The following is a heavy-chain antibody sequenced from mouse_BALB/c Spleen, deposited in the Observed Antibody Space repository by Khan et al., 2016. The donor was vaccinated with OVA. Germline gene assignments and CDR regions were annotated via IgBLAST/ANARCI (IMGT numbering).Heavy chain of an antibody. J-gene: IGHJ4*01. V-gene: IGHV3-2*02. D-gene: IGHD2-14*01. CDR1: GYSITSDYA. CDR2: ISSTGST. Sequence: EVELVESGPGLVKPSQSLSLTCTVTGYSITSDYAWNWIRQFPGNKLEWMGYISSTGSTSYNPSLKNRISITRDTSKNQFFLQLKSVTTEDTATYYGASSLYYSYGYALDCWGRGTSVTVSS. CDR3: ASSLYYSYGYALDC.